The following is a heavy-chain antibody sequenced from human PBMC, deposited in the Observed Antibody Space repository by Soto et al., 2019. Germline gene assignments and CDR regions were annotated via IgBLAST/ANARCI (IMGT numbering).Heavy chain of an antibody. V-gene: IGHV3-64*01. CDR3: AGRFSHYYYYMDV. CDR1: GFTFSSYA. J-gene: IGHJ6*03. Sequence: GGSLRLSCAASGFTFSSYAMHWVRQAPGKGLEYVSAISSNGGSTYYANSVKGRFTISRDNSKNTLYLQMGSLRAEDMAVYYCAGRFSHYYYYMDVWGKGTTVTVSS. D-gene: IGHD3-3*01. CDR2: ISSNGGST.